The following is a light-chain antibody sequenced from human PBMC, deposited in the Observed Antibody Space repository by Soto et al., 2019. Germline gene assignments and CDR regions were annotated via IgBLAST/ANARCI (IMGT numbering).Light chain of an antibody. CDR1: QTVSRNF. V-gene: IGKV3-20*01. CDR3: QQYGESPWT. CDR2: GAS. Sequence: VWTQSPGTLSLSPGQNATLSCRASQTVSRNFLAWYQQKFGQAPRLLIYGASTRATGIPDRFSGSGSGTDFTLTISRLEPEDFAVYYCQQYGESPWTFGQGTKVDIK. J-gene: IGKJ1*01.